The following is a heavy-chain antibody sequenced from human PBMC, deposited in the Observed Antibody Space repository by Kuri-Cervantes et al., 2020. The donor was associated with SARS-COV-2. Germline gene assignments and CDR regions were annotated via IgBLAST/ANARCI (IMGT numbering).Heavy chain of an antibody. J-gene: IGHJ5*02. D-gene: IGHD3-3*01. CDR1: GFSLSNARMG. CDR3: ARTPAFWSGYYPAWFDP. V-gene: IGHV2-26*01. CDR2: IFSNDEK. Sequence: GPTLVKPTETLTLTCTVSGFSLSNARMGVSWIRQPPGKALEWLAHIFSNDEKSYSTSLKSRLTISKDTSKSQVVLTMTNMDPVDTATYYCARTPAFWSGYYPAWFDPWGQGTLVTVSS.